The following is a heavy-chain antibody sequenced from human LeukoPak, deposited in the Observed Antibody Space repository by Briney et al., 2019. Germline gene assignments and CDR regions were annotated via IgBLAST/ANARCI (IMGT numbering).Heavy chain of an antibody. Sequence: GGSLRLSCAASGFTFSTYWMHWVRQAPGKGLVWVSRINTDGSVTSYADSVKGRFTVSRDNAKNSLYLQMNSLRAEDTAVYYCARDPVQTGYYTPGHDYWGQGTLVTVSS. J-gene: IGHJ4*02. V-gene: IGHV3-74*01. CDR3: ARDPVQTGYYTPGHDY. CDR2: INTDGSVT. D-gene: IGHD3/OR15-3a*01. CDR1: GFTFSTYW.